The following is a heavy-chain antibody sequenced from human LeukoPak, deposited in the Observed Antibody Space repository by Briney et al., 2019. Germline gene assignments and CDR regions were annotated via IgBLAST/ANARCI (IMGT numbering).Heavy chain of an antibody. J-gene: IGHJ3*01. V-gene: IGHV7-4-1*02. CDR3: ARARAPVGAFDF. D-gene: IGHD3-16*01. CDR2: INTNTGNP. Sequence: ASVKVSCKASGYTFTNYGMNWVRQAPGQGLEWMGWINTNTGNPTYAQGLTGPFVFSLDTSVGTAYLQISSLKAEDTAVYYCARARAPVGAFDFWGQGTMVTVSS. CDR1: GYTFTNYG.